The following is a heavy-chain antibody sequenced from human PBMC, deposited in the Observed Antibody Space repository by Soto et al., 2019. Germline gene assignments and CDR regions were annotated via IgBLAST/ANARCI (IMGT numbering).Heavy chain of an antibody. CDR3: ARDRRHSSGLLDN. D-gene: IGHD3-22*01. J-gene: IGHJ4*02. V-gene: IGHV1-46*01. CDR1: GYTFTSNY. Sequence: QVQLVQSGAEVKMPGASVKLSCKASGYTFTSNYIHWVRQAPGRGLEWMGIITPSGGVTSHNYAQKFQGRVTMTVDTSTTTVYMELSRLRSEDTAVYYCARDRRHSSGLLDNWGQGALVTVSS. CDR2: ITPSGGVT.